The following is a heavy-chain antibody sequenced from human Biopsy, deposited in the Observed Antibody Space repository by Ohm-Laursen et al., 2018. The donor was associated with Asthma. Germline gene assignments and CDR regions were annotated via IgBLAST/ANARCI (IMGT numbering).Heavy chain of an antibody. CDR3: ARTYYDFLTEQVNDAFAI. Sequence: SVKVSCKTSGYTFISYAIHWVRQAPGQRLEWMGWINAGNGNTKYSQKFQGRVTITRDTSASTAYMELSSLRSEDTAVYYCARTYYDFLTEQVNDAFAIWGQGTMVTVSS. J-gene: IGHJ3*02. V-gene: IGHV1-3*01. D-gene: IGHD3-9*01. CDR2: INAGNGNT. CDR1: GYTFISYA.